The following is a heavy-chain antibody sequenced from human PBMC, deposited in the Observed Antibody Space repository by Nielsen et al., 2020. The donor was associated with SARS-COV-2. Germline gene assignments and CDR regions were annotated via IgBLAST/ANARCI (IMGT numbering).Heavy chain of an antibody. J-gene: IGHJ3*02. CDR2: IYHSGST. D-gene: IGHD3-3*01. Sequence: WIRQPPGKGLEWIGYIYHSGSTYYNPSLKSRVTISVDTSKNQFSLKLSSVTAADTAVYYCARAGDRITIFGVEPGAFDIWGQGTMVTVSS. CDR3: ARAGDRITIFGVEPGAFDI. V-gene: IGHV4-30-2*04.